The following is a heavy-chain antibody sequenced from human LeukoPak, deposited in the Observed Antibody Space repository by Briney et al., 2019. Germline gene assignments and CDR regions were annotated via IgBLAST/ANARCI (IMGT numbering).Heavy chain of an antibody. D-gene: IGHD6-19*01. CDR3: ARESSDWFSNAFDI. V-gene: IGHV3-74*01. CDR1: GFIFSRHW. J-gene: IGHJ3*02. Sequence: GGSLRLSCAASGFIFSRHWMHWVRQAPGKGLVWVSRINSDGNRTNYADFVKGRFTISRDNAKNTLYVQINSLRAEDTAVYYCARESSDWFSNAFDIWGQGTVVTVSS. CDR2: INSDGNRT.